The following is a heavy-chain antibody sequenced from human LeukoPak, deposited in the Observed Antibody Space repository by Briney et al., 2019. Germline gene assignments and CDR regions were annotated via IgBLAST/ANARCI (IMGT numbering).Heavy chain of an antibody. CDR3: ARSGRDDTDYYSYMNV. V-gene: IGHV3-64*01. CDR1: GFTLSSYS. Sequence: GGSLRLSCAAFGFTLSSYSMHWVRQTPGKGLECVSGINNNGDKTYYANSVKGRFTISRDNSKNTLYLQMGSLRVEDMAVYYCARSGRDDTDYYSYMNVWGRGTTVTVSS. J-gene: IGHJ6*03. CDR2: INNNGDKT. D-gene: IGHD1-1*01.